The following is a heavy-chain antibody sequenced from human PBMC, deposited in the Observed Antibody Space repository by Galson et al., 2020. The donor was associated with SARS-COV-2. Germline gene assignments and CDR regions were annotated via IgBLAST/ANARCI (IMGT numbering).Heavy chain of an antibody. Sequence: ETSETLSLTCTVSGGSISSSYWIWIRQPAGKGLEWIGRIYNSGSTNYNPSLKSRVTMSVDTSKNQFFLKLTSVTAADTAVYYCAREERQSGFDYWGQGTQVTVSS. V-gene: IGHV4-4*07. CDR3: AREERQSGFDY. CDR2: IYNSGST. J-gene: IGHJ4*02. CDR1: GGSISSSY. D-gene: IGHD6-25*01.